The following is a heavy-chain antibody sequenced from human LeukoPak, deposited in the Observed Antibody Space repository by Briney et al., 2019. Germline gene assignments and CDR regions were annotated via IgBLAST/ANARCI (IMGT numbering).Heavy chain of an antibody. CDR1: GFTFSSYA. CDR2: ISGSGGST. D-gene: IGHD6-19*01. J-gene: IGHJ4*02. CDR3: AKDTLPYSSGWSFDY. V-gene: IGHV3-23*01. Sequence: GGSLRLSCAASGFTFSSYAMSWVRQAPGKGLEWVSAISGSGGSTYYADSVKGRFTISRDNSKNTLYLQMNSLRAEDTAVYYCAKDTLPYSSGWSFDYWGQGTLATVSS.